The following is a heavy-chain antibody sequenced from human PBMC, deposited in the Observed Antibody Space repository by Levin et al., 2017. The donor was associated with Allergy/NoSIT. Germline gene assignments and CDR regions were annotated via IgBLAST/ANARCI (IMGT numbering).Heavy chain of an antibody. J-gene: IGHJ6*02. CDR3: TTSGHFSYYGMDV. V-gene: IGHV3-15*01. D-gene: IGHD2/OR15-2a*01. CDR1: GFSFSDAW. CDR2: IKGKDYGETR. Sequence: PGGSLRLSCAASGFSFSDAWMSWVRQVPGKGLEWIGRIKGKDYGETRDYAAPVKGRFSISRDDSKNMLYLQLNSLKVDDTALYYCTTSGHFSYYGMDVWGQGATVTVSS.